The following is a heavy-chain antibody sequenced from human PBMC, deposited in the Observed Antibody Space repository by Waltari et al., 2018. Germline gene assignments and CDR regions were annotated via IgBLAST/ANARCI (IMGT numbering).Heavy chain of an antibody. D-gene: IGHD6-6*01. V-gene: IGHV3-21*01. CDR1: GFTFCLYN. CDR3: ASGYSSSSLDY. J-gene: IGHJ4*02. CDR2: ISASSTYI. Sequence: EVQLVESGGGLVKPGGALSLSGAASGFTFCLYNMNWVRQAPGKGLEWVSSISASSTYIYYADSMKGRFTISRDNAKNSLYLQMNSLRAEDTAVYYCASGYSSSSLDYWGQGTLVTVSS.